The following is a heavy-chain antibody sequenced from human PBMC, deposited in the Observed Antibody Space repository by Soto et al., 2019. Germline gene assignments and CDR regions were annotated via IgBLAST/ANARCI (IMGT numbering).Heavy chain of an antibody. Sequence: GESLKISCKGSGYSFTSYWIGWVRQMPGKGLEWMGIIYPGDSDTRYSPSFQGQVTISADKSISTAYLQWSSLKASDTAMYYCAVLWFGDWDYYGMDVWGQGTTVTVSS. D-gene: IGHD3-10*01. V-gene: IGHV5-51*01. CDR2: IYPGDSDT. CDR3: AVLWFGDWDYYGMDV. CDR1: GYSFTSYW. J-gene: IGHJ6*02.